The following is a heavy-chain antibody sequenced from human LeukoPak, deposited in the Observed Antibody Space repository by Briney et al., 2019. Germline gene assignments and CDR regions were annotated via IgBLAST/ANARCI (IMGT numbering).Heavy chain of an antibody. D-gene: IGHD2-8*01. CDR2: INHSGST. J-gene: IGHJ6*03. Sequence: SETLCLTCAVYGGSFSGYYWSWIRQPPGKGLEWIGEINHSGSTNYNPSLKSRVTISVDTSKNQFSLKLSSVTAADTAVYYCARGRCCPNGVCPDYYYYMDVWGKGTVVTFSS. CDR1: GGSFSGYY. V-gene: IGHV4-34*01. CDR3: ARGRCCPNGVCPDYYYYMDV.